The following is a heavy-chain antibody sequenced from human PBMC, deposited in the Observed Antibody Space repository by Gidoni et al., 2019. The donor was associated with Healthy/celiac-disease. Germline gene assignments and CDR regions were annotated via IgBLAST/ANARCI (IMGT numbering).Heavy chain of an antibody. CDR1: GFTFDDYA. V-gene: IGHV3-9*01. D-gene: IGHD6-6*01. CDR3: AKDISGSSGY. Sequence: EVQLVESGGGLVQPGRSLRLSCAASGFTFDDYAMAWVRQAPGTGLEGVAGIRWDSGRIGYADSGKGRFTISRDKAKNYLYLQMNSLRAEETALYYCAKDISGSSGYWGQGTLVTVSS. J-gene: IGHJ4*02. CDR2: IRWDSGRI.